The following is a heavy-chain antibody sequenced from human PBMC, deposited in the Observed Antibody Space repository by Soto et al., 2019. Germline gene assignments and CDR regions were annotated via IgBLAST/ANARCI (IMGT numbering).Heavy chain of an antibody. CDR3: ARVVQAAHDAFDI. CDR1: GGSISSYY. V-gene: IGHV4-59*08. Sequence: SETLSLTCTVSGGSISSYYWSWTRQPPGKGLEWIGYIYYSGSTNYNPSLKSRVTISVDTSKNQFSLKLSPVTAAETAVYYWARVVQAAHDAFDICGQGTMVPVSS. D-gene: IGHD2-2*01. J-gene: IGHJ3*02. CDR2: IYYSGST.